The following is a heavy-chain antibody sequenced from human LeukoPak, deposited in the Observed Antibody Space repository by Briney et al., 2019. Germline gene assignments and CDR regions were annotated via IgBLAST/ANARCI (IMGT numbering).Heavy chain of an antibody. CDR1: GDSVSSNSAA. J-gene: IGHJ4*02. Sequence: SQTLSLTCAISGDSVSSNSAAWNWIRQSPSRGLEWLGRTHYRSNWYNDYAVSVKSRITINPGTSKNQFSLHLNSVTPEDTAVYYCARDGGHGYSFDYWGQGTLVTVSS. CDR2: THYRSNWYN. D-gene: IGHD2-15*01. V-gene: IGHV6-1*01. CDR3: ARDGGHGYSFDY.